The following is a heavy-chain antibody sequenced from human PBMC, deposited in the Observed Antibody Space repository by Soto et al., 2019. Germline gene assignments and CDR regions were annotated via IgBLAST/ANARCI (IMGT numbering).Heavy chain of an antibody. CDR2: ISAYNGNT. V-gene: IGHV1-18*01. D-gene: IGHD5-18*01. J-gene: IGHJ4*02. Sequence: ASVKVSCKASGYTFTSYGISWVRQALGQGLEWMGWISAYNGNTNYAQKLQGRVTMTTDTSTSTAYMELRSLRSDDTAVYYCARDASGYSYGYDGYWGQGTLVTVSS. CDR1: GYTFTSYG. CDR3: ARDASGYSYGYDGY.